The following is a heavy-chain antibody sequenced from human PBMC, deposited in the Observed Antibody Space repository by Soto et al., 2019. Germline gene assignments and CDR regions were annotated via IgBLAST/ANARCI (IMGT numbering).Heavy chain of an antibody. V-gene: IGHV3-11*01. Sequence: QVQLVESGGGLVKPGGSLRLSCAASGFTFSDYYMSWIRQAPVKVLEWVSYISSSADIIYYADSVKGRFTISRDNAKSSLYLQMNSLRAEDTAVYYCARASKAYYDFWCGNPCDYWGQGTLVTVSS. J-gene: IGHJ4*02. CDR2: ISSSADII. CDR1: GFTFSDYY. D-gene: IGHD3-3*01. CDR3: ARASKAYYDFWCGNPCDY.